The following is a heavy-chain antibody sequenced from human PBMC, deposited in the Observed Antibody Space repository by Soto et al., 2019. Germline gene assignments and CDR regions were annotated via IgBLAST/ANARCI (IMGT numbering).Heavy chain of an antibody. Sequence: EVQLVESGGGLVKPGGSLRLSCAASGFTFSNAWMSWVRQAPGKGLEWVGRIKSKTDGGTTDYAAPVKGRFTISRDDSKNTLYLQLNSLKTEDTAVYYCTTDSIAAPIDYWGQGTLVTVSS. CDR3: TTDSIAAPIDY. V-gene: IGHV3-15*01. CDR2: IKSKTDGGTT. D-gene: IGHD6-6*01. J-gene: IGHJ4*02. CDR1: GFTFSNAW.